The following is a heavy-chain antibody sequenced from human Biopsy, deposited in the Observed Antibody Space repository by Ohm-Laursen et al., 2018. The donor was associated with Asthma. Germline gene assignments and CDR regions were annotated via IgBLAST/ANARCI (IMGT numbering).Heavy chain of an antibody. CDR2: ISVYNGNT. J-gene: IGHJ6*02. V-gene: IGHV1-18*01. CDR1: GYTFNSAG. D-gene: IGHD3-10*01. CDR3: ARAVDYSHYYGIDV. Sequence: SVKVSCKTFGYTFNSAGITWVRQAPGQGLEWMGWISVYNGNTKVAQKLQDRVTMITDASTSTAYMELRSLRSDDTAVYFCARAVDYSHYYGIDVWGQGTTVTVS.